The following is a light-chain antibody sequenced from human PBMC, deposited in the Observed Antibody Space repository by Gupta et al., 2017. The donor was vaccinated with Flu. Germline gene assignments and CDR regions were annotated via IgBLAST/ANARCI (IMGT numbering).Light chain of an antibody. Sequence: EIVLTQSPDTLSLSPGDRATLSCRASQIVSSSYLAWYQQKPGLAPRLLIYGAFNRASGIPDRFSGSEAGTDFTLTISGLEPEDFAVYFCQQYHSSPGTFGQGTKVEIK. V-gene: IGKV3-20*01. CDR3: QQYHSSPGT. J-gene: IGKJ1*01. CDR2: GAF. CDR1: QIVSSSY.